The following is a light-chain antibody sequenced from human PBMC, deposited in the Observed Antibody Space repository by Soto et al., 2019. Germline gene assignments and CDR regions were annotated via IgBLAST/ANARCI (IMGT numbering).Light chain of an antibody. J-gene: IGLJ3*02. CDR3: QAYDTSLRAWV. V-gene: IGLV1-40*01. Sequence: QSVLTQPPSASGAPGQRVTISCTGSSSNIGAGYDAHWYQQVPGTTPKYLISGNNDRPSGVPDRFSGSKSGTSAPLAITGLQAEDEGDYYCQAYDTSLRAWVFGGGTQLTVL. CDR2: GNN. CDR1: SSNIGAGYD.